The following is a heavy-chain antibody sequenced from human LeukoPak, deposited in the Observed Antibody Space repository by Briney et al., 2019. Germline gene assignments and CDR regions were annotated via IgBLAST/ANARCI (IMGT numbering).Heavy chain of an antibody. CDR3: AKSEGGWFDP. V-gene: IGHV4-39*01. D-gene: IGHD3-16*01. Sequence: SETLSLTCTVSGGSINSSSYYWGWIRQPPGKGLEWIGSIYYSASIYYSGSTYQNPSLKSRVTISVDTSKNQFSLKLSSASAADTAVYYCAKSEGGWFDPWGQGTLVTVFS. J-gene: IGHJ5*02. CDR1: GGSINSSSYY. CDR2: IYYSASIYYSGST.